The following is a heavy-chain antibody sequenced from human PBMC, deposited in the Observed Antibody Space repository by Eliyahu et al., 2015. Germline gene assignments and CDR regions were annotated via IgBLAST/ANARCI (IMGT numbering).Heavy chain of an antibody. D-gene: IGHD1-1*01. J-gene: IGHJ6*03. Sequence: EVQLVESGGGLVQPGGXLRLSCXASGFXFSSYAMSWVRQAPGKGLEWVSAISGTGSSTYYADSVKGRFTISRDSSKNTLFLQMTSLRVEDTAVYYCAKNWDGYYYYYINVWGKGTTVTVSS. V-gene: IGHV3-23*04. CDR2: ISGTGSST. CDR3: AKNWDGYYYYYINV. CDR1: GFXFSSYA.